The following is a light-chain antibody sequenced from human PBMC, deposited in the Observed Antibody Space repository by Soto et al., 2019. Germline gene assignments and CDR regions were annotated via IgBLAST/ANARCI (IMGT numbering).Light chain of an antibody. J-gene: IGKJ4*01. V-gene: IGKV1-13*02. CDR3: QQFNSYPSLT. CDR1: QGISSA. CDR2: DAS. Sequence: AIQLTQSPSSLSASVGDRVTITCRASQGISSALAWYHQKPGKAPKLLIYDASTLESGVPSRFSGSGSGTDFTLTICSLQPEDFATYYCQQFNSYPSLTFGGGTKVDIK.